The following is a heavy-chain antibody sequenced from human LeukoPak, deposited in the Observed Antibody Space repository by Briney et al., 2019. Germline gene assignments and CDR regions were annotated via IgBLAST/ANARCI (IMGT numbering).Heavy chain of an antibody. Sequence: GGSLRLSCAVSGFTFSSYYMSWVRQAPGKGLEWVAKIRQDGSEKYYVDSVKGRFTISRDNAKNSLYLQMNSLRAEDTAVYYCARGRYYDSTGRNFDSWGQGTLVTVSS. V-gene: IGHV3-7*05. CDR2: IRQDGSEK. J-gene: IGHJ4*02. CDR3: ARGRYYDSTGRNFDS. CDR1: GFTFSSYY. D-gene: IGHD3-22*01.